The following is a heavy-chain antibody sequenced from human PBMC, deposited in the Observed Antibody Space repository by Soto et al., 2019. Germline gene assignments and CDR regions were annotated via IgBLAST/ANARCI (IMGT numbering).Heavy chain of an antibody. CDR2: IYWDDSA. CDR3: VHGTVSGGAWFDP. D-gene: IGHD4-4*01. Sequence: SGPTLVNPTQTLTLTCTFSGFSLSTTGEGVGWFRQPPGKALEWLALIYWDDSARYSPSLKSRLTITKGTSENQVVLTLTITNPVDTATYFCVHGTVSGGAWFDPWGQGTLVTVSS. V-gene: IGHV2-5*02. J-gene: IGHJ5*02. CDR1: GFSLSTTGEG.